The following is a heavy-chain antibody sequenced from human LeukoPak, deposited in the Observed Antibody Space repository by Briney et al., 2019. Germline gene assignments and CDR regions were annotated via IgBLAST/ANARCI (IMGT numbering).Heavy chain of an antibody. CDR1: GFAFSSYA. V-gene: IGHV3-23*01. Sequence: PGGSLRLSCAASGFAFSSYAMSWVRQAPGKGLEWVSAISGSGGSTYYADSVKGRFTISRDNSKNTLYLQMNSLRAEDTAVYYCAKPRYYDYVWGSYRYTPFDYWGQGTLVTVSS. CDR2: ISGSGGST. D-gene: IGHD3-16*02. J-gene: IGHJ4*02. CDR3: AKPRYYDYVWGSYRYTPFDY.